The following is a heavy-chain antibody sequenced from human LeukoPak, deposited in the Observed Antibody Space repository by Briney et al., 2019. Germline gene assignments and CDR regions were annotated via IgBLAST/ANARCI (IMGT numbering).Heavy chain of an antibody. CDR2: ISAYNDNT. D-gene: IGHD3-22*01. Sequence: GESLKISCKGSGYSFTSYWIGWVRQMPGKGLEWMGWISAYNDNTNYAQKLQGRVTMTTDTSTSTAYMELRSLRSDDTAVYYCARDLGGEDYYDSSGYPLGLIWFDPWGQGTLVTVSS. V-gene: IGHV1-18*04. CDR1: GYSFTSYW. J-gene: IGHJ5*02. CDR3: ARDLGGEDYYDSSGYPLGLIWFDP.